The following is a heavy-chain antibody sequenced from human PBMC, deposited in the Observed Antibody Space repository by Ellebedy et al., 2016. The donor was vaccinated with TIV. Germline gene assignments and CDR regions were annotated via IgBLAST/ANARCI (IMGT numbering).Heavy chain of an antibody. CDR1: GGSFSGYY. J-gene: IGHJ4*02. CDR3: AIGGGELPDY. Sequence: MPGGSLRLSCAVYGGSFSGYYWSWIRQPPGKGLEWIGEFNHSGSTNYNPSLKALVTISENTSKNQFSLKLSSVTAADTAVYYCAIGGGELPDYWGQGTLVTVSS. CDR2: FNHSGST. V-gene: IGHV4-34*01. D-gene: IGHD1-26*01.